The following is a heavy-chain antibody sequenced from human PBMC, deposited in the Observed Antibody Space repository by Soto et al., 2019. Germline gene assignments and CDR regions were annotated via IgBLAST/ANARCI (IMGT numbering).Heavy chain of an antibody. CDR3: ARKVASSDDALDI. J-gene: IGHJ3*02. CDR2: IIPLFGSI. Sequence: QVQLVQSGAEVKKPGSSVKVSCKASGGTFSSYAFSWVRQAPGQGLEWMGGIIPLFGSINYAQKFQGRVTLTADMSTSTAYMELTTLRSEDTAVYYCARKVASSDDALDIWGQGTMVTVSS. CDR1: GGTFSSYA. V-gene: IGHV1-69*06.